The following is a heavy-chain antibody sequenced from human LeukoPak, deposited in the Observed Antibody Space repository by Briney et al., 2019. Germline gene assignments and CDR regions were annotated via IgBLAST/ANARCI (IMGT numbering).Heavy chain of an antibody. CDR2: ISCDGSNK. CDR3: AKLPGDAFDI. V-gene: IGHV3-30*18. CDR1: GFTFSSYS. J-gene: IGHJ3*02. Sequence: GGSLRLSCAASGFTFSSYSMHWVRQAPGKGLEWVAVISCDGSNKYYADSVKGRFTISRDNSKNTLYLQMNSLRAEDTAVYYCAKLPGDAFDIWGQGTMVTVSS. D-gene: IGHD7-27*01.